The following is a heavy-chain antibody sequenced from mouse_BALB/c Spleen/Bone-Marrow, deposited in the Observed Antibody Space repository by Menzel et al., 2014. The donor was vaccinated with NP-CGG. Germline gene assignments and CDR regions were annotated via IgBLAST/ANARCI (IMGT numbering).Heavy chain of an antibody. CDR3: ARRGHGFAWFAY. J-gene: IGHJ3*01. D-gene: IGHD1-2*01. Sequence: QVQLQQPGTELMKPGASVKISCKATGYTFSSYWIEWVNQRPGHGLEWIGEILPGSGSTNYNEKFKGQATFTADTSSNTAYMQLSSLTXEDSAVYSCARRGHGFAWFAYWGQGTLVTVSA. V-gene: IGHV1-9*01. CDR2: ILPGSGST. CDR1: GYTFSSYW.